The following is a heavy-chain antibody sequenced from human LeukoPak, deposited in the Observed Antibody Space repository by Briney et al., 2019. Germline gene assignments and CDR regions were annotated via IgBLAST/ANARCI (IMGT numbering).Heavy chain of an antibody. CDR3: ARASGGDGSGSL. Sequence: PSETLSLTCAVSGGSISSNSYYWGWIRQPPGKGLEWIGSIYYSGSTYYNPSLKSRVTISVDTSKNQFSLKLSSVTAADTAMYYCARASGGDGSGSLWGQGTLVTVSS. J-gene: IGHJ4*02. V-gene: IGHV4-39*07. CDR2: IYYSGST. CDR1: GGSISSNSYY. D-gene: IGHD3-10*01.